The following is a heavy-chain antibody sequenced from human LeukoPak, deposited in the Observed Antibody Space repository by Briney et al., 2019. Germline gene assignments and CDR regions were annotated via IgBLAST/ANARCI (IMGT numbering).Heavy chain of an antibody. J-gene: IGHJ4*02. V-gene: IGHV3-11*01. CDR3: TRETWGSLAY. Sequence: PGGSLRLSCAASGFTFSDCHMSWIRQAPGKGLEWISYITNRGNVIYYANSVRGRFTISRDNAKNSLYLQMSSLRAEDTAVYYCTRETWGSLAYWGQGTLVTVSS. CDR1: GFTFSDCH. D-gene: IGHD3-16*01. CDR2: ITNRGNVI.